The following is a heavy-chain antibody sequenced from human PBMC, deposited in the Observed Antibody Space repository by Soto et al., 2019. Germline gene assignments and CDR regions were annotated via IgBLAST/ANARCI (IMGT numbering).Heavy chain of an antibody. V-gene: IGHV3-23*01. CDR2: ISGSGGST. D-gene: IGHD1-26*01. CDR3: AKSGSYLGGFDY. J-gene: IGHJ4*02. Sequence: EVQLLESGGGLVQPGGSLRLSCAASGFTFSSYAMSWVRQAPGKGLEWVSAISGSGGSTYYADSVKGRFTISRDNFKNTLDLQMNILRAEDTAVYYCAKSGSYLGGFDYWGQGTLVTVSS. CDR1: GFTFSSYA.